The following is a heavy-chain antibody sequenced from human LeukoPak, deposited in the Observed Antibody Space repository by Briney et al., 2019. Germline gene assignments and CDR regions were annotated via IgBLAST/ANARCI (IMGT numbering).Heavy chain of an antibody. V-gene: IGHV1-69*13. CDR2: IIPIFGTA. CDR3: ARGRFLEWLLSSSLDY. Sequence: ASVKVSCKXSGGTFSSYAISWVRQAPGQGLERMGGIIPIFGTANYSQKFQGRVTITADESTSTAYMELSSLRSEDTAVYYCARGRFLEWLLSSSLDYWGQGTLVTVSS. D-gene: IGHD3-3*01. J-gene: IGHJ4*02. CDR1: GGTFSSYA.